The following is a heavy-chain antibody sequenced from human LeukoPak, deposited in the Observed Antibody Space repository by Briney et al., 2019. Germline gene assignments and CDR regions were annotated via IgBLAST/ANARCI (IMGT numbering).Heavy chain of an antibody. J-gene: IGHJ4*02. Sequence: SVKVSCKASGGTFSSYAISWVRQAPGQGLEWMGRIFPILGIANYAQKFQGRVTITADKSTSTAYMELSSLRSEDTAVYYCTRQVSGGNDYWGQGTLVTVSS. CDR1: GGTFSSYA. V-gene: IGHV1-69*04. CDR3: TRQVSGGNDY. CDR2: IFPILGIA. D-gene: IGHD3-3*01.